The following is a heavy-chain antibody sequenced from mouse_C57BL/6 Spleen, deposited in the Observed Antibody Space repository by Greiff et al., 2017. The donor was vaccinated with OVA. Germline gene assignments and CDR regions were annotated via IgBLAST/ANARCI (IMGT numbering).Heavy chain of an antibody. Sequence: VKLVESGAELVRPGASVTLSCKASGYTFTDYEMHWVKQTPVHGLEWIGAIDPETGGTAYNQKFKGKAILTADKSSSTAYMELRSLTSEDSAVYYCTRGRDYYWYFDVWGTGTTVTVSS. CDR3: TRGRDYYWYFDV. CDR2: IDPETGGT. V-gene: IGHV1-15*01. D-gene: IGHD2-4*01. J-gene: IGHJ1*03. CDR1: GYTFTDYE.